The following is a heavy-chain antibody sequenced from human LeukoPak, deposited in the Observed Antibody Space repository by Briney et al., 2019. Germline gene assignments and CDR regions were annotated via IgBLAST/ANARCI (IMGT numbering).Heavy chain of an antibody. Sequence: GGSLRLSCAASGFTFNSYAMTWVRLAPGKGPPWVSSITDSGDRTYYADSVKGRFTISRDNSKNTLFLQMNSLRAEDTAVYYCTKDGEAPGYSSYWGQGTLVTVSS. CDR2: ITDSGDRT. V-gene: IGHV3-23*01. J-gene: IGHJ4*02. CDR1: GFTFNSYA. D-gene: IGHD6-19*01. CDR3: TKDGEAPGYSSY.